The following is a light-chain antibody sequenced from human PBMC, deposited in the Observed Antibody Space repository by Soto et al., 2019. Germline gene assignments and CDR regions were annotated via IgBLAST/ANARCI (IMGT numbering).Light chain of an antibody. J-gene: IGLJ2*01. V-gene: IGLV2-8*01. Sequence: QSALTQPPSASGSPGQSVTISCTGTSSDVGGYNYVSWYQQHPGKAPKLMIYEVTQRPSGVPDRFSGSKSDNTASLTVSGLQAEDEADYYCSSYAGTLVVFGGGTKLTVL. CDR3: SSYAGTLVV. CDR2: EVT. CDR1: SSDVGGYNY.